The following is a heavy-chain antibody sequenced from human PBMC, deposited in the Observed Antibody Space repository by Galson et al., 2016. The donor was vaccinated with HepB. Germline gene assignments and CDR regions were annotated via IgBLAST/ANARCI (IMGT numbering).Heavy chain of an antibody. CDR3: ARVGGSYFNWFDP. D-gene: IGHD3-16*01. J-gene: IGHJ5*02. Sequence: ETLSLTCAVSGDSMSSSDWWSWVRQPPGKGLEWIGEIYHSGSTNYNPSLKSRVTIFVDTSKKQFSLKLNSVTAADTAVYYCARVGGSYFNWFDPWGQGTLVTVSS. CDR1: GDSMSSSDW. CDR2: IYHSGST. V-gene: IGHV4-4*02.